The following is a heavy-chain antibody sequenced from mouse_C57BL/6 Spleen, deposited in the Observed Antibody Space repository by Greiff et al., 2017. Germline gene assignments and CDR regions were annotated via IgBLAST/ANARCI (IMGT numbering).Heavy chain of an antibody. CDR3: TRRVYDYYGFDY. CDR2: IDPETGGT. D-gene: IGHD1-1*02. CDR1: GYTFTDYE. Sequence: QVQLKESGAELVRPGASVTLSCKASGYTFTDYEMHWVKQTPVHGLEWIGAIDPETGGTAYNQKFKGKAILTADKSSSTAYMELRGLTSEDSAVYYCTRRVYDYYGFDYWGQGTTLTVSS. J-gene: IGHJ2*01. V-gene: IGHV1-15*01.